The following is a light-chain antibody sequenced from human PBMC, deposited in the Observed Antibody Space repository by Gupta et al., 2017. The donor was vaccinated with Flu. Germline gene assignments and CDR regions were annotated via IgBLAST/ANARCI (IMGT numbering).Light chain of an antibody. CDR2: DNN. Sequence: QSVLTQPPSVSAAPGQKVTTPCSGSRSNIGNNYVSWYQQLPGTAPKVLIYDNNNRPSGIPDRFSGSKSGTSATLGITGLQTGDEADYYCGAWDSSLSAFVFGTGTKVTVL. V-gene: IGLV1-51*01. J-gene: IGLJ1*01. CDR1: RSNIGNNY. CDR3: GAWDSSLSAFV.